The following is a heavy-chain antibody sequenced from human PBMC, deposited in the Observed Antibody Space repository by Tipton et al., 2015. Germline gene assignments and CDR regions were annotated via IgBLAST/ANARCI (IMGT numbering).Heavy chain of an antibody. CDR2: ISHRDGT. CDR1: AYSISSDYH. V-gene: IGHV4-38-2*02. Sequence: TLSLTCAVSAYSISSDYHWGWIRQAPGKGLEWIGYISHRDGTNYNPSLKSRVTISLDTSKSQFSLRLISMTAADTAVYYCARDIEHGMDVWGQGTTVTVSS. J-gene: IGHJ6*02. CDR3: ARDIEHGMDV. D-gene: IGHD1-26*01.